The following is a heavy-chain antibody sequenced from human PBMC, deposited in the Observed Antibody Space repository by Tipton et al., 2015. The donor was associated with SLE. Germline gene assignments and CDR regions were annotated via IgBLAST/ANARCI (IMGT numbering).Heavy chain of an antibody. V-gene: IGHV5-10-1*01. J-gene: IGHJ3*02. Sequence: VQLVQSGPEVKKPGESLKISCKGSGYSFTSYWITWVRQMPGKGLEWMGTIDPTDSYTNYSPSFQGHVTISTDKSIKTAYVHWSSLKASVAAMYYCATTWEYSYGYMAFDIWGQGTKVAVSS. CDR2: IDPTDSYT. D-gene: IGHD5-18*01. CDR3: ATTWEYSYGYMAFDI. CDR1: GYSFTSYW.